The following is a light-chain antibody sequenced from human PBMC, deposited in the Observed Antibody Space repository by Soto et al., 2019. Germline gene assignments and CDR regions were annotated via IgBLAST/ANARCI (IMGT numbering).Light chain of an antibody. Sequence: EIEMTQSPATLSVSPGERATLSCRASQTFRNNLAWYQQKPGQAPRLLIWGASTRATGIPARFSGSQSGTEVTLTISSLQSEDFAVYYCQQYYEWPHTFGGGTKVEIK. CDR3: QQYYEWPHT. J-gene: IGKJ4*01. V-gene: IGKV3-15*01. CDR1: QTFRNN. CDR2: GAS.